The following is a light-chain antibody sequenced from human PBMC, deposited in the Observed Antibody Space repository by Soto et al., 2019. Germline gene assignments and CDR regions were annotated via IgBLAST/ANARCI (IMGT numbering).Light chain of an antibody. V-gene: IGLV2-23*01. Sequence: QSVLTQPASVSGSLGQSITISCIGTRDNIGSYNLVSWYQHKPGKAPKIIIFEGSKRPSGVSNRFSGSRSGNTASLTISGLQAEDEAEYYCCSFAGTGTQYVFATGTKLTVL. CDR1: RDNIGSYNL. J-gene: IGLJ1*01. CDR3: CSFAGTGTQYV. CDR2: EGS.